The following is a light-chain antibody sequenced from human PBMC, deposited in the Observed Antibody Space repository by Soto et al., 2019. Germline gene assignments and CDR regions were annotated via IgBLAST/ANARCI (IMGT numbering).Light chain of an antibody. V-gene: IGLV1-51*01. CDR1: SSNIGNNY. J-gene: IGLJ7*01. CDR2: DNN. CDR3: GTWDSSLSAGV. Sequence: QSVLTQPPSVSAAPGQKVTISCSGSSSNIGNNYVSWYRQLPGTAPKLLIYDNNKRPSGIPDRFSGSKSGTSATLGITGLQTGDEADYYCGTWDSSLSAGVFGTGTQLTVL.